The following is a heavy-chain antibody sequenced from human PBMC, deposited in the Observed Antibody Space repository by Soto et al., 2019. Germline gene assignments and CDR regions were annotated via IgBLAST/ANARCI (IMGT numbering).Heavy chain of an antibody. V-gene: IGHV1-46*01. J-gene: IGHJ4*02. CDR2: IIPIGGST. D-gene: IGHD2-2*01. CDR3: ARADEWDSTLFDY. CDR1: GGTFSSYA. Sequence: ASVKVSCKASGGTFSSYAISWVRQAPGQGLEWMGIIIPIGGSTSYAQKFQGRVTMTRDTSTSTVYMELSSLRSEDTAVYYCARADEWDSTLFDYWGQGTLVTVSS.